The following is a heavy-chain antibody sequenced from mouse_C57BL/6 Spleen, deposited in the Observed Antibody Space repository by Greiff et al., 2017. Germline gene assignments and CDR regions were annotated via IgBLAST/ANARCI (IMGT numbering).Heavy chain of an antibody. J-gene: IGHJ2*01. CDR3: RRWGRRVFDY. V-gene: IGHV1-53*01. D-gene: IGHD3-3*01. Sequence: QVQLQQPGTELVKPGASVKLSCKASGYTFTTYWMHWVKQRPGQGLEWIGNINPGNGGTNYNEMFKGKATLTVDKSSSTAYMQLSSLTSEDSAVYDCRRWGRRVFDYWGQGTTLTVSS. CDR1: GYTFTTYW. CDR2: INPGNGGT.